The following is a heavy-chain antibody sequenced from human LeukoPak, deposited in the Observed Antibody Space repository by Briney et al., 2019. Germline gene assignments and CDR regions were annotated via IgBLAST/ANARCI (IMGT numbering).Heavy chain of an antibody. CDR2: ISGSGGST. D-gene: IGHD3-3*01. Sequence: PGGSLRLSCAASGFTFSSYAMSWVRQAPGKGLEWVSAISGSGGSTYYADSVKGQFTISRDNSKNTLYLQMNSLRAEDTAVYYCAKGGVGDFWSGPYYYGMDVWGQGTTVTVSS. CDR1: GFTFSSYA. J-gene: IGHJ6*02. V-gene: IGHV3-23*01. CDR3: AKGGVGDFWSGPYYYGMDV.